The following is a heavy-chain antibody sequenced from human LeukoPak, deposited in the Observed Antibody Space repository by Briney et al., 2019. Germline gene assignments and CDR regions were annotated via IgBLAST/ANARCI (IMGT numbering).Heavy chain of an antibody. CDR1: GYTFTSYY. CDR3: AGAVAGTNAFDI. J-gene: IGHJ3*02. Sequence: ASVKVSCMASGYTFTSYYMHWVRQAPGQGLEWMGIINPSGGSTSYAQKFQGRVTMTRDTSTSTVYMELSSLRSEDTAVYYCAGAVAGTNAFDIWGQGTMVTVSS. CDR2: INPSGGST. D-gene: IGHD6-19*01. V-gene: IGHV1-46*01.